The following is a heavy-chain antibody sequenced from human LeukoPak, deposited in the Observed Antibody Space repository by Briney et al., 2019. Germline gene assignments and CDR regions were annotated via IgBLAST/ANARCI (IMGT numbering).Heavy chain of an antibody. D-gene: IGHD1-1*01. V-gene: IGHV3-23*01. CDR1: GFTFSSYA. Sequence: GGSLRLSCAASGFTFSSYAMSWVRQAPGKGLEWVSAISGSGGSTYYADSVKGRFTISRDNAKNTLYLEMNSLRAEDTAMYYCARYNTWKFDYWGQGTLVTVSS. J-gene: IGHJ4*02. CDR2: ISGSGGST. CDR3: ARYNTWKFDY.